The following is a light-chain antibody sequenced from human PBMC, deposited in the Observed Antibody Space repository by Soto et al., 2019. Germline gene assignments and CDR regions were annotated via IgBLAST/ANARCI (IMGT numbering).Light chain of an antibody. J-gene: IGKJ4*01. CDR3: QQLNSYPLT. Sequence: AIRMTQSPSSFSASTGDRVTITCRASQGISSYLAWYQQKPGKAPKLLIYAASTLQSGVPSRSSGSGSGTEFTLTISSLQPEDFATYYCQQLNSYPLTFGGGTKVDIK. CDR1: QGISSY. CDR2: AAS. V-gene: IGKV1-8*01.